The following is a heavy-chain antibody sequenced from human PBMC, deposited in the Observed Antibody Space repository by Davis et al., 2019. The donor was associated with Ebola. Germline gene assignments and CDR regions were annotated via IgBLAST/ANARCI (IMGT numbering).Heavy chain of an antibody. CDR1: GDSIISSTYS. D-gene: IGHD5-18*01. J-gene: IGHJ5*02. CDR2: VFSSGNT. CDR3: ARDHEHSYGRRFDP. Sequence: PSETLSLTCTVSGDSIISSTYSWGWIRQPPGKGLEWVGRVFSSGNTFYNPALKGRLTISVETSSNQFSLRMTSVTAADTAVYYCARDHEHSYGRRFDPWGQGIQVTVSS. V-gene: IGHV4-39*07.